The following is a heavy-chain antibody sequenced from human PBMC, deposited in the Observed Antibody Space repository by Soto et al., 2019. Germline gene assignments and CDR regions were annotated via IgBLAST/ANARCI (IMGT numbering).Heavy chain of an antibody. V-gene: IGHV4-59*01. J-gene: IGHJ4*02. Sequence: PSETLSLTCTVSDDSISAYSWSWVRQPPGKGLEWIGNVHSSGNTKYNPSLKSRVTMSVDTSKNQFSLRLFSVTAADTAIYYCAREGNLGRWLQPLDFWGQGTLVTVSS. D-gene: IGHD5-12*01. CDR3: AREGNLGRWLQPLDF. CDR1: DDSISAYS. CDR2: VHSSGNT.